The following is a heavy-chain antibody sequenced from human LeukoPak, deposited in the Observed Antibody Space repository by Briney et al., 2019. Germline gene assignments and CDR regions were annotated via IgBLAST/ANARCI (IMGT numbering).Heavy chain of an antibody. CDR2: IYSGGST. V-gene: IGHV3-53*01. CDR3: ARSYYYDSSGYYVY. Sequence: GWSLRLSCAASGFTVSSNYMSWVRQAPGKGLEWVSVIYSGGSTYYADSVKGRFTISRDNSKNTLYLQMNSLRAEDTAVYYCARSYYYDSSGYYVYWGQGTLVTVSS. J-gene: IGHJ4*02. CDR1: GFTVSSNY. D-gene: IGHD3-22*01.